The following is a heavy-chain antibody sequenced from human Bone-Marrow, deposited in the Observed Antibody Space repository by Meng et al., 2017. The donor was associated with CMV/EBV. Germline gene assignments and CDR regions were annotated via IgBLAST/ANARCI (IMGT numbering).Heavy chain of an antibody. J-gene: IGHJ4*02. V-gene: IGHV1-69*05. Sequence: SVKVSCKASGGNFRNDAFSWVRQAPGQGLEWVGGVISLFGTPNYAQKFQGRVTITTDESTTTVYMEMSSLRSDDTAVFYCAIPRVGYCSSSSCPPAYWGQGTLVTASS. CDR2: VISLFGTP. CDR1: GGNFRNDA. CDR3: AIPRVGYCSSSSCPPAY. D-gene: IGHD2-2*01.